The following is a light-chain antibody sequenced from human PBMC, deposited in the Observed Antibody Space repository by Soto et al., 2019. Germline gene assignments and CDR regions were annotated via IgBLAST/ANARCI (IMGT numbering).Light chain of an antibody. CDR2: GAS. J-gene: IGKJ2*01. V-gene: IGKV3-20*01. Sequence: EIVLTQSPDTLSLSPGERATLSCRASQSVSSTYLAWHQQKPGQAPRLLIYGASSRATGIPDRFSGSGSGTDFTLTISRLEPEDFAVYYCQQHGSSPYTFGQGTKLEIK. CDR3: QQHGSSPYT. CDR1: QSVSSTY.